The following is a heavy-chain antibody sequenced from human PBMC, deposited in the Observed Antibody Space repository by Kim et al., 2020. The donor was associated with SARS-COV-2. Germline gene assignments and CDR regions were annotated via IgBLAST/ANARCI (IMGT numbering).Heavy chain of an antibody. CDR1: GFTFSSYS. D-gene: IGHD2-21*01. Sequence: GGSLRLSCAASGFTFSSYSMNWVRQAPGKGLEWVSSISSSSSYIYYADSVKGRFTISRDNAKNSLYLQMNSLRAEDTAVYYCARVTSDSWYFDLWGRGTLVTVSS. CDR3: ARVTSDSWYFDL. V-gene: IGHV3-21*01. CDR2: ISSSSSYI. J-gene: IGHJ2*01.